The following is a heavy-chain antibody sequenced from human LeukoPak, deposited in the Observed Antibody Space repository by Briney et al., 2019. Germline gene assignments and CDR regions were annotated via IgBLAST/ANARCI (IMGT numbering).Heavy chain of an antibody. CDR2: ISWNSGST. CDR1: GFTFDDYA. Sequence: GGSLRLSCAASGFTFDDYAMHWVRQVPGKGLEWVSGISWNSGSTGYAGSVKGRFTMSRDNTKNSLYLQMNSLTPDGTALYYCVRGNFVPAQWFDPWGQGTLVTVSS. V-gene: IGHV3-9*01. D-gene: IGHD2/OR15-2a*01. CDR3: VRGNFVPAQWFDP. J-gene: IGHJ5*02.